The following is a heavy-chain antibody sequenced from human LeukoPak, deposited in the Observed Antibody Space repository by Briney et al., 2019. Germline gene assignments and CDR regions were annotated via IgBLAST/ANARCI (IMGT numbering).Heavy chain of an antibody. D-gene: IGHD1-26*01. CDR1: GGSISRYY. V-gene: IGHV4-59*08. CDR3: ASGSLTRGTFDY. J-gene: IGHJ4*02. Sequence: PSETLSLTCTVSGGSISRYYCSWIRQPPGKGLEWIGYIYYSGSTYYNPSLKSRVTISVDTSKNQFSLKLSSVTAADTAVYYCASGSLTRGTFDYWGQGTLVTVSS. CDR2: IYYSGST.